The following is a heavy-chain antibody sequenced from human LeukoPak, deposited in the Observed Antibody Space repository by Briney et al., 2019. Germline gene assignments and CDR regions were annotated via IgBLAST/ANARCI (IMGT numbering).Heavy chain of an antibody. Sequence: GGSLRLSCAASGFTFSSYAMSWVRQAPGKGLEWVSAISGSGGSTYYADSVKGRFTISRDNSKNTLYLQMNSLRAEDTAVYYCARARYYIVGATTAFDYWGQGTLVTVSS. CDR2: ISGSGGST. D-gene: IGHD1-26*01. CDR3: ARARYYIVGATTAFDY. J-gene: IGHJ4*02. CDR1: GFTFSSYA. V-gene: IGHV3-23*01.